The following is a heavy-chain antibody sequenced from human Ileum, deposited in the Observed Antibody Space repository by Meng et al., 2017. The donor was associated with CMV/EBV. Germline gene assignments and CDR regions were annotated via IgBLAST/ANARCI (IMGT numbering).Heavy chain of an antibody. J-gene: IGHJ4*02. CDR2: ISSSSSTI. CDR1: GFTFSIYS. Sequence: GESLKISCAASGFTFSIYSMTWVRQAPGKGLEWGSYISSSSSTIYYADSVKGRFTISRDNAKYSLYLQMNSLRAEDTAVYYCARGQDFWSGYSHAFDYWGQGTLVTVSS. D-gene: IGHD3-3*01. V-gene: IGHV3-48*04. CDR3: ARGQDFWSGYSHAFDY.